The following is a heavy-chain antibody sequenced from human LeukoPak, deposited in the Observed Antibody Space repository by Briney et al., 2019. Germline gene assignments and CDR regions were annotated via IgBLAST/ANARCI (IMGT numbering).Heavy chain of an antibody. CDR1: GGSISSYY. Sequence: PSETLSLTCTVSGGSISSYYWSWIRQPAGKGLEWIGRIYTSGSTNYNPSLKSRVTISVDTSKNQFSLKLSSVTAADMAVYYCARGLITMVRGVMAFDYWGQGTLVTVSS. D-gene: IGHD3-10*01. CDR2: IYTSGST. V-gene: IGHV4-4*07. CDR3: ARGLITMVRGVMAFDY. J-gene: IGHJ4*02.